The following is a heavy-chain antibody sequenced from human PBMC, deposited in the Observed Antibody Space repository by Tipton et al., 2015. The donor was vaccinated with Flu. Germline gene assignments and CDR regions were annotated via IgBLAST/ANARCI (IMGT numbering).Heavy chain of an antibody. J-gene: IGHJ4*02. CDR1: GYSISSGYY. CDR3: ARHTGDSVRGVIDY. CDR2: IYHSGST. D-gene: IGHD3-10*02. Sequence: TLSLTCAVSGYSISSGYYWGWVGQPPGKGLEWIGTIYHSGSTYYNPSFKSRLTLSVDTSKNQFSLKLCSVTAADTAVYYCARHTGDSVRGVIDYWGQGTLVTVSS. V-gene: IGHV4-38-2*01.